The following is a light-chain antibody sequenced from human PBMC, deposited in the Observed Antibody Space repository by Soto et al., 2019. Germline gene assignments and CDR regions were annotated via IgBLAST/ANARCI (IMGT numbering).Light chain of an antibody. Sequence: VVMTQSPGTLSVSPGEGVTLSCRASPSVGNSLAWYQQKPGQAPRLLIFGASTRVTGIPARFSGSGSGTEFTLTITSLRSEDFAVYYGQQYKNWPEYTFGQGTRLEIK. V-gene: IGKV3-15*01. J-gene: IGKJ5*01. CDR2: GAS. CDR3: QQYKNWPEYT. CDR1: PSVGNS.